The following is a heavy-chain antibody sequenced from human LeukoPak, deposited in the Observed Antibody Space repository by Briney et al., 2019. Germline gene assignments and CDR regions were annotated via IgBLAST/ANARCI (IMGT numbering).Heavy chain of an antibody. CDR2: IIPIFGTA. CDR1: GGTFISYA. CDR3: ARGQGHGYSGYDLYNY. Sequence: ASVKVSCKASGGTFISYAISWVRQAPGQGLEWMGGIIPIFGTANYAQKFQGRVTITADESTSTAYMELSSLRSEDTAVYYCARGQGHGYSGYDLYNYWGQGTLVTVSS. D-gene: IGHD5-12*01. V-gene: IGHV1-69*01. J-gene: IGHJ4*02.